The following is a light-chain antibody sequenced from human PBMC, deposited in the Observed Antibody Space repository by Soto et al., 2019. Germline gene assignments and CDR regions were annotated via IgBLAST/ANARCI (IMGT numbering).Light chain of an antibody. J-gene: IGLJ3*02. CDR3: SSYTVSSTCV. Sequence: QSALTQPASVSGSPGQSITISCTGTSSDVGGYNYVSWYQHHPGKVPKLMIYEVGNRPSGISDRFSGSKFGNTASLTISGLQPEDEADYYCSSYTVSSTCVFGGGTKVTVL. CDR2: EVG. CDR1: SSDVGGYNY. V-gene: IGLV2-14*01.